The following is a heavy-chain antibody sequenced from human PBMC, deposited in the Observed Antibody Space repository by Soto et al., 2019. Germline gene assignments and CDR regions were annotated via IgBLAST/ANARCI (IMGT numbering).Heavy chain of an antibody. CDR1: GFTVSSNY. D-gene: IGHD3-9*01. Sequence: GGSLRLSCAASGFTVSSNYMSWVRQAPGKGLEWVSVIYSGGSTYYADSVKGRFTISRDNSKNTLYLQMNSLRAEDTAVYYCAKYNGDYDILTGYYTYNWFDPWGQGTLVA. J-gene: IGHJ5*02. CDR2: IYSGGST. V-gene: IGHV3-53*01. CDR3: AKYNGDYDILTGYYTYNWFDP.